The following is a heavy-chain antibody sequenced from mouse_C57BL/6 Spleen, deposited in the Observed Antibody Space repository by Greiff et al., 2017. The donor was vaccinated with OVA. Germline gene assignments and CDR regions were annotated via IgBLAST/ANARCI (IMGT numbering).Heavy chain of an antibody. CDR3: ASGYYGSPYYFDY. V-gene: IGHV14-2*01. CDR1: GFNIKDYY. J-gene: IGHJ2*01. CDR2: IDPEDGET. Sequence: VQLKESGAELVKPGASVKLSCTASGFNIKDYYMHWVKQRTEQGLEWIGRIDPEDGETKYAPKFQGKATITADTSSNTAYLQLSSLTSEDTAVYYCASGYYGSPYYFDYWGQGTTLTVSS. D-gene: IGHD1-1*01.